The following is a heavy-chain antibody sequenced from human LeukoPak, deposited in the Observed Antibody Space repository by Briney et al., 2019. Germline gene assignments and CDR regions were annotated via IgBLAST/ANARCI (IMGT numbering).Heavy chain of an antibody. D-gene: IGHD3-9*01. CDR3: ARGYYDILTGRYTDAFDI. V-gene: IGHV1-24*01. CDR1: GYTLTELS. Sequence: ASVKVSCKVSGYTLTELSMHWVRQAPGKGLEWMGGFDPEDGETIYVQKFQGRVTMTEDTSTDTAYMELSSLRSEDTAVYYCARGYYDILTGRYTDAFDIWGQGTMVTVSS. CDR2: FDPEDGET. J-gene: IGHJ3*02.